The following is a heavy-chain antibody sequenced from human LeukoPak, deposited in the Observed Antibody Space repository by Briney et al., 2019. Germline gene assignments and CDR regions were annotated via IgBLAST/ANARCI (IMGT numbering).Heavy chain of an antibody. D-gene: IGHD5-18*01. CDR3: AGRPTGYSSGYIH. J-gene: IGHJ4*02. CDR1: GITFSNYA. CDR2: ISGSAHKI. V-gene: IGHV3-23*01. Sequence: PGESLRLTCVASGITFSNYAVSWVRQAPEKGLDWVSVISGSAHKIRYADSVKGRFTISRDNSENIVCLQMNNLRVEDTAVYYCAGRPTGYSSGYIHWGQGTLVTVSS.